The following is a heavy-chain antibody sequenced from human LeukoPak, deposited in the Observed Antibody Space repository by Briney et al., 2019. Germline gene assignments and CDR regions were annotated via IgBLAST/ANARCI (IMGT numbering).Heavy chain of an antibody. Sequence: PSETLSLTCTVSGSSISSYYWSWIRQPPGKGLEWIGYIYYSGSTNYNPSLKSRVTISVDTSKNQFSLKLSSVTAADTAVYYCARDRYSYGLFDYWGQGTLVTVSS. J-gene: IGHJ4*02. CDR3: ARDRYSYGLFDY. CDR1: GSSISSYY. V-gene: IGHV4-59*01. CDR2: IYYSGST. D-gene: IGHD5-18*01.